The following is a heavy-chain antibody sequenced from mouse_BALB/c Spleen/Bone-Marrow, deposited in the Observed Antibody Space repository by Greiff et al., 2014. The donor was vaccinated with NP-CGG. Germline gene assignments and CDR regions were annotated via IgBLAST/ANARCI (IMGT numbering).Heavy chain of an antibody. V-gene: IGHV14-3*02. Sequence: VQLKESGAELVKPGASVKMSCKASGFKIKDNYMPWVKQRPEKGLEWIGRINPENGDTKYNPKFQGKATITADTSSNTAYLQLSSLTSEDTAVYYCARYYYCSSYFDYWGQGTTLTVSS. CDR2: INPENGDT. CDR1: GFKIKDNY. CDR3: ARYYYCSSYFDY. J-gene: IGHJ2*01. D-gene: IGHD1-1*01.